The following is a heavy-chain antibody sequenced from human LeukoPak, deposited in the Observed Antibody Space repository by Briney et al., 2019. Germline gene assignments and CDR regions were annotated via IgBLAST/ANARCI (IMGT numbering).Heavy chain of an antibody. CDR1: GGSISSGDYY. CDR2: IYYSGST. D-gene: IGHD2-15*01. Sequence: SQTLSLTCTVSGGSISSGDYYWSWIRQPPGKGLEWLGYIYYSGSTYYNPSLKSRVTISVDTSKNQFSLKLSSVTAADTAVYYCAREGGFDCSGGSCYGGDFDYWGQGTLVTVSS. J-gene: IGHJ4*02. V-gene: IGHV4-30-4*01. CDR3: AREGGFDCSGGSCYGGDFDY.